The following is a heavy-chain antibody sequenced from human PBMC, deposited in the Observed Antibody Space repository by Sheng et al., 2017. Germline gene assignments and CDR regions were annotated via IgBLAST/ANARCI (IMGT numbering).Heavy chain of an antibody. V-gene: IGHV3-9*01. CDR3: VRDGDFGNWNFDY. J-gene: IGHJ4*02. Sequence: EVQLVESGGGLVQPGRSLRLSCAASGFSFHSYAMHWVRQAPGKGLEWVSGISGSSDYVVYADSVKGRFSISRDNSKDTVYLQMDSLRDEDTAVYYCVRDGDFGNWNFDYWGQGTPVTVSS. CDR2: ISGSSDYV. CDR1: GFSFHSYA. D-gene: IGHD1-20*01.